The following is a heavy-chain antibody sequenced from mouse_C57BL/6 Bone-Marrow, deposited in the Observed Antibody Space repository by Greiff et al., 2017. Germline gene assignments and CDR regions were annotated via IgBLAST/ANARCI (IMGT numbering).Heavy chain of an antibody. CDR3: ARDESVAY. CDR1: GFPFSSFA. Sequence: EVQLVESGGGFVKPGGSLKLSCAASGFPFSSFAMSWVRQTPEKRLEWVATISDGGSYTYYPANVKGRFTISRDHAKNNLYLHMSHLKSEDTAMYYCARDESVAYWGQGTLVTVSA. V-gene: IGHV5-4*01. J-gene: IGHJ3*01. CDR2: ISDGGSYT.